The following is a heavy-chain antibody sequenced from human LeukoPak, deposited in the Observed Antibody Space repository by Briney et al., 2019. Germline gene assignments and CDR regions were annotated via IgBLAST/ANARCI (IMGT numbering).Heavy chain of an antibody. CDR2: ISRSGGST. Sequence: GGSLRLSCAASGFTFSSYGMSWVRQAPGKGLEWVSAISRSGGSTYYADSVKGRFTISRDNSKNTLYLQMNSLRAEDTAVDYCSKNAPTAKVGAAFDIWGQGTMVTVSS. CDR3: SKNAPTAKVGAAFDI. D-gene: IGHD1-26*01. V-gene: IGHV3-23*01. J-gene: IGHJ3*02. CDR1: GFTFSSYG.